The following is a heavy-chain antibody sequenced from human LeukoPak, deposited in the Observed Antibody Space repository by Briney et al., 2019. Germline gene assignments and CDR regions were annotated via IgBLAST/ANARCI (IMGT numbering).Heavy chain of an antibody. CDR3: ARGRSPFIAAAGQSRIWESYYYYYMDV. V-gene: IGHV1-2*02. J-gene: IGHJ6*03. CDR1: GYTFTGYY. Sequence: ASVKVSCKASGYTFTGYYMHWVRQAPGQGLEWMGWINPNSGGTNYAQKFQGRVTMTRDTSISTAYMELSRLRSDDTAVYYCARGRSPFIAAAGQSRIWESYYYYYMDVWGKGTTVTVSS. D-gene: IGHD6-13*01. CDR2: INPNSGGT.